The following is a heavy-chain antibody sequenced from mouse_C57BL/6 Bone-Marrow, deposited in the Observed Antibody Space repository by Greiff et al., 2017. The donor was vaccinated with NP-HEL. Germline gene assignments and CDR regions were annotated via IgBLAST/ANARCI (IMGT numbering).Heavy chain of an antibody. Sequence: QVLLQQPGAELVKPGASVKMSCKASGYTFTSYWLTWVKQRPGQGLEWIGDIYPGSGSTNYNEKFKSNATLTVDTSSSTAYMQLSSLTSEDSAVYYCARRHYGSSYGYFDVWGTGTTVTVSS. CDR2: IYPGSGST. CDR3: ARRHYGSSYGYFDV. V-gene: IGHV1-55*01. CDR1: GYTFTSYW. J-gene: IGHJ1*03. D-gene: IGHD1-1*01.